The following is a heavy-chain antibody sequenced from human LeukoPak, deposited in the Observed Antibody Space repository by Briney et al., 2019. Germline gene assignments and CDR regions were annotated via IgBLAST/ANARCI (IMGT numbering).Heavy chain of an antibody. CDR1: GYTFTSYD. CDR3: ARAGITMVRGVIGGDAFDI. CDR2: MNPNSGNT. Sequence: ASVKVSCKASGYTFTSYDINWVRQATGQGLEWMGWMNPNSGNTGYAQKFQGRVTMTRNTSISTAYMELSSLRSEDTAVYYCARAGITMVRGVIGGDAFDIWGQGTMVTVSS. J-gene: IGHJ3*02. V-gene: IGHV1-8*01. D-gene: IGHD3-10*01.